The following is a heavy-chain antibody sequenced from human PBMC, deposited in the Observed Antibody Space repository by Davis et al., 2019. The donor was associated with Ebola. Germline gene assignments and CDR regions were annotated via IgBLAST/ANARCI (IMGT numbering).Heavy chain of an antibody. Sequence: PGGSLRLSCAASGFTFSAYYMNWIRQAPGKGLEWVSDISNSGSTMFYVDSVKGRFTISRDNAKNSLYLQLNSLRAEDTAVYYCARAAYCSGGSCHFYGMDVWGKGTTVTVSS. CDR2: ISNSGSTM. V-gene: IGHV3-11*01. D-gene: IGHD2-15*01. CDR3: ARAAYCSGGSCHFYGMDV. CDR1: GFTFSAYY. J-gene: IGHJ6*04.